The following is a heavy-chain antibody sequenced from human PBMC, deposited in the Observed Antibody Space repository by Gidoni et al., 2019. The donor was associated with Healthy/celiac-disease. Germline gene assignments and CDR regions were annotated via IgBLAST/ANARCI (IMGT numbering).Heavy chain of an antibody. J-gene: IGHJ4*02. CDR2: ISGSGGST. CDR3: AKDRIQLWSHYQFDY. D-gene: IGHD5-18*01. Sequence: EVQLLESGGGLVQPGGSLRLSCAASGFTFSSYAMGWVRQAPGKGLEWVSAISGSGGSTYYADSVKGRFTISRDNSKNTLYLQMNSLRAEDTAVYYCAKDRIQLWSHYQFDYWGQGTLVTVSS. V-gene: IGHV3-23*01. CDR1: GFTFSSYA.